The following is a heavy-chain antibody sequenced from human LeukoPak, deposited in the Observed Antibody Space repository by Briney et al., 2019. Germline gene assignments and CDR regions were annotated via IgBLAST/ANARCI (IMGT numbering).Heavy chain of an antibody. V-gene: IGHV4-59*01. CDR3: ARYYGGDSSGYLNS. CDR1: GGSISSDY. CDR2: IYYSGST. Sequence: SETLSLTCIVSGGSISSDYWSWIRQPPGKGLEWIGYIYYSGSTDYNPSLKSRVIISIDTSKNQFSLKLSSVTAADTAVYYCARYYGGDSSGYLNSWGQGTLVTVSS. D-gene: IGHD3-22*01. J-gene: IGHJ4*02.